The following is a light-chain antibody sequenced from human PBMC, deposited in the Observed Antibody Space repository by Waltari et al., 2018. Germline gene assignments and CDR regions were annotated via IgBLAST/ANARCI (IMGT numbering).Light chain of an antibody. Sequence: QSALTQPTSVSGSPGQSVTISCTGTSRDVAFYNHVSWYQQYPGKVPQLLIYDVSDRPAGVSSRFSGSKSGNTASLTISGLQADDEADYYCNSYTGSSSWMFGGGTKLTVL. V-gene: IGLV2-14*01. CDR1: SRDVAFYNH. CDR3: NSYTGSSSWM. J-gene: IGLJ3*02. CDR2: DVS.